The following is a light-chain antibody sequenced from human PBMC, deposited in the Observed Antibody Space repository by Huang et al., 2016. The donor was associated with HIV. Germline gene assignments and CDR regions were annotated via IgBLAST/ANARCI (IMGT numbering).Light chain of an antibody. CDR1: QSIGST. V-gene: IGKV3-15*01. Sequence: EIVMTQSPATLSVSPGERATLSCRASQSIGSTLAWYQQRPGQSPRLLFSGASTRATGIPARFSASGSGTEFTLTISSLQSEDFAVYYCQRYDNWPPYTFGQGTRLEIK. CDR3: QRYDNWPPYT. CDR2: GAS. J-gene: IGKJ2*01.